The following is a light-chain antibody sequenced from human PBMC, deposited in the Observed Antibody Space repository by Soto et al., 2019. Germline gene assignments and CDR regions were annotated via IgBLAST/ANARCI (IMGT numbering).Light chain of an antibody. CDR1: SSDVGGYKH. V-gene: IGLV2-14*01. Sequence: QSVLTQPASVSGSPGQSITISCTGTSSDVGGYKHVSWYQQHPGKVPKLLIYEVSNRPSGVSNRFSGSKSGTTASLTISGLQAEDEAHYYCASYTSSSTLGVFGGGTKLTVL. CDR2: EVS. CDR3: ASYTSSSTLGV. J-gene: IGLJ2*01.